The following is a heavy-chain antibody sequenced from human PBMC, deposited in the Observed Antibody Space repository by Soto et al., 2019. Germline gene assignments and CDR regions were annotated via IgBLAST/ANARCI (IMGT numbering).Heavy chain of an antibody. CDR2: IIPIFGTA. CDR3: ARDPARKWTRGWFDT. J-gene: IGHJ5*02. V-gene: IGHV1-69*13. D-gene: IGHD1-26*01. Sequence: SVKVSCKASGGTFSSYAISWVRQAPGQGLEWMGGIIPIFGTANYAQKFQGRVTITADESTSTAYMELSSLRSEDTAVYYCARDPARKWTRGWFDTWGQGTLVTVSS. CDR1: GGTFSSYA.